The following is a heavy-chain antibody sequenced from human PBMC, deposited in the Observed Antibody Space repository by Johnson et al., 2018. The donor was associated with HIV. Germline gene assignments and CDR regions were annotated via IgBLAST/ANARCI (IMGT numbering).Heavy chain of an antibody. CDR3: ARAGKWSGDAFDI. CDR1: GFTFDDYA. D-gene: IGHD3-10*01. V-gene: IGHV3-9*01. J-gene: IGHJ3*02. CDR2: ISWNGGST. Sequence: EVQLVESGGGLVQPGRSLRLSCAASGFTFDDYAMHWVRQAPGKGLEWVSGISWNGGSTYYADSVKGRFTISRDNSKNTLYLQMNSLRAGDTAVYYCARAGKWSGDAFDIWGQGTTVAVSS.